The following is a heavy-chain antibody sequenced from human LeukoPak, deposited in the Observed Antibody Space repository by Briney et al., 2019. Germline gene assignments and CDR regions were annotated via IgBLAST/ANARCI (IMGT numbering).Heavy chain of an antibody. CDR2: IYHSGST. CDR1: GYSISSGYY. V-gene: IGHV4-38-2*01. D-gene: IGHD2-15*01. J-gene: IGHJ4*02. CDR3: ARHARDWWLLPLDY. Sequence: SSETLSLTCAVSGYSISSGYYWGWIRQPPGKGLEWIGSIYHSGSTYYNPSLKSRVTISVDTSKNQFSLKLSSVTAADTAVYYCARHARDWWLLPLDYWGQGTLVTVSS.